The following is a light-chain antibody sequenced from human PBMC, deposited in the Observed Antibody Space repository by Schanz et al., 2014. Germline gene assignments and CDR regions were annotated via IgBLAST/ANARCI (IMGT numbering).Light chain of an antibody. Sequence: EIVMTQSPATLSVSPGQRATLSCRASHSVTSNLAWYQQKPGQAPRLLIYGASTRATGIPARFSGSGSGTDFTLTISSLEPEDFAVYYCQQRSNSPLTFGQGTKVEIK. CDR1: HSVTSN. CDR2: GAS. V-gene: IGKV3-11*01. CDR3: QQRSNSPLT. J-gene: IGKJ1*01.